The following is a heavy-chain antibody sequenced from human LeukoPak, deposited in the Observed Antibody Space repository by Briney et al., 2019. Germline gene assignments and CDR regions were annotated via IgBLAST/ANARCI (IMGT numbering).Heavy chain of an antibody. V-gene: IGHV3-48*02. CDR1: GFTFSSYG. D-gene: IGHD5-24*01. J-gene: IGHJ4*02. CDR2: ISSGATTV. Sequence: PGGSLRPSCAASGFTFSSYGMTWVRQAPGKGLEWVSYISSGATTVYYADSVMGRFTVSRDNANNSLYLQMNSLRDEDTAMFYCARVGDGHSVNYLDSWGQGTLVTVSS. CDR3: ARVGDGHSVNYLDS.